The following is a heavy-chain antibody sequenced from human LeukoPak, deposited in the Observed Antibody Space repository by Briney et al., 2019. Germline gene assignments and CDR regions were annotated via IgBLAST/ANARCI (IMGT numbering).Heavy chain of an antibody. CDR1: GFTFNSYC. CDR2: ISYDGSHK. V-gene: IGHV3-30*04. Sequence: PGGSLRLSCAASGFTFNSYCMHWVRQAPGKGLEWVAVISYDGSHKYYADSVKGRFTISRDNSKNTLYLQMNSVRGEDTALYYCARVSRSGTIPSSFYYWGQGTLVTVSS. CDR3: ARVSRSGTIPSSFYY. D-gene: IGHD2-21*01. J-gene: IGHJ4*01.